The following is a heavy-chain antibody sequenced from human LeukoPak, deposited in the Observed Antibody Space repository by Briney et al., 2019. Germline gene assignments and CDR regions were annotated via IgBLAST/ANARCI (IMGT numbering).Heavy chain of an antibody. CDR3: LATVTTVWVFRKGAFDI. V-gene: IGHV1-18*01. CDR1: GYTFTSYG. D-gene: IGHD4-17*01. CDR2: ISAYNGNT. Sequence: GASVKVSRKASGYTFTSYGISWVRQAPGQGLEWMGWISAYNGNTNYAQKLQGRVTMTTDTSTSTAYMELRSLRSDDTAVYYCLATVTTVWVFRKGAFDIWGQGTMVTVSS. J-gene: IGHJ3*02.